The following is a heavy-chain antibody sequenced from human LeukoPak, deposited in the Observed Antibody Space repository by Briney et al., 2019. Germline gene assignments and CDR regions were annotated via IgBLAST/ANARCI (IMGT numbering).Heavy chain of an antibody. CDR2: IYYSGST. D-gene: IGHD6-19*01. CDR1: GGSISSGGYY. Sequence: PSETLSLTCTVSGGSISSGGYYWTWIRQHPGKGLEWIGYIYYSGSTYYNPSLKSRVTISVDTSKNQFSLKLSSVTAADTAVYYCARDAVAGSHPLPVRTRYYYYYGMDVWGQGTTVTVSS. V-gene: IGHV4-31*03. J-gene: IGHJ6*02. CDR3: ARDAVAGSHPLPVRTRYYYYYGMDV.